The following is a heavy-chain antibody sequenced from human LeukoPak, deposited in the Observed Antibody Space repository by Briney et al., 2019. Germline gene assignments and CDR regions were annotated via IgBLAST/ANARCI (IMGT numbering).Heavy chain of an antibody. Sequence: VGSLRLSCAASGFSFSNYAMQWVRQAPGKGLEYVSAITSNGINAYYANSVKGRFTISRDNSKNTLYLQMGSLRTEDMAVYFCARARWGSSGWYVDYWGQGTLVTVSS. V-gene: IGHV3-64*01. D-gene: IGHD6-19*01. J-gene: IGHJ4*02. CDR3: ARARWGSSGWYVDY. CDR2: ITSNGINA. CDR1: GFSFSNYA.